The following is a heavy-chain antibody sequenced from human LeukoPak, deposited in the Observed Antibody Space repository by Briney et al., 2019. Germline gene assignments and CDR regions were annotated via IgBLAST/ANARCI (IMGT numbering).Heavy chain of an antibody. Sequence: GGSLRLSCAASGFTFSSYSMNWVRQAPGKGLEWVSHITSSSDTIFYADSVKGRFTISRDNAKNSLYLQMNSLRAEDTAVYYCVREGNYYDSSGYYYVYYSDYWGQGTLVTVSS. V-gene: IGHV3-48*04. J-gene: IGHJ4*02. CDR2: ITSSSDTI. CDR3: VREGNYYDSSGYYYVYYSDY. CDR1: GFTFSSYS. D-gene: IGHD3-22*01.